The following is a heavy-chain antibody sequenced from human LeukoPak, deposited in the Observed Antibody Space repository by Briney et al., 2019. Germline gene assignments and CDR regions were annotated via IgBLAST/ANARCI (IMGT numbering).Heavy chain of an antibody. CDR1: GGSISRYY. V-gene: IGHV4-59*01. J-gene: IGHJ4*02. CDR3: ARDDGPVGRHLRY. CDR2: IYYSGST. D-gene: IGHD1-26*01. Sequence: SETLSLTCTVSGGSISRYYWSWIRQPPGKGLEWIGYIYYSGSTNYNPSLKTRVTISVDTSKNQFSLKLSSVTAADTAVYYCARDDGPVGRHLRYWGQGTLVTVSS.